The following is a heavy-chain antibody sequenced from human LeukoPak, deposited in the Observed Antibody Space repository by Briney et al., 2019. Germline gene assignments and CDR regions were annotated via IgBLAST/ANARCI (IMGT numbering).Heavy chain of an antibody. J-gene: IGHJ4*02. V-gene: IGHV3-30*18. CDR3: AKDQEVQQQLVPVGISDY. Sequence: GGSLRLSCAASGFSFSNYGMRWVRQAPGKGLEWVAVISYDGSNKFYADSVKGRFTISRDNSKNTLYLQMSSPKTDDTAMYYCAKDQEVQQQLVPVGISDYWGQGTLVTVSS. CDR1: GFSFSNYG. CDR2: ISYDGSNK. D-gene: IGHD6-13*01.